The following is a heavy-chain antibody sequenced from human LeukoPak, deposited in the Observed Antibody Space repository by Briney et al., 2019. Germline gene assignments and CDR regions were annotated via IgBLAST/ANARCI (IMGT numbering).Heavy chain of an antibody. CDR2: ISSTGSYI. V-gene: IGHV3-21*01. Sequence: PGGSLRLSCAASAFTFSSYSMNWVRQAPGKGLEWVSSISSTGSYIFYADSVKGRFTVSRDNAKNSLYLQMNSLRAEDTAVYYCANYYYDSSGYRGMNAFDIWGQGTMVTVSS. D-gene: IGHD3-22*01. J-gene: IGHJ3*02. CDR1: AFTFSSYS. CDR3: ANYYYDSSGYRGMNAFDI.